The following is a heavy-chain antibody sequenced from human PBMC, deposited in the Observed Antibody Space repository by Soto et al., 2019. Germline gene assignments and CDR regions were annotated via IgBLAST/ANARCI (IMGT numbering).Heavy chain of an antibody. J-gene: IGHJ4*02. D-gene: IGHD6-13*01. CDR1: GGSFSGYY. Sequence: PSETLSLTCAVYGGSFSGYYWSWIRQPPGKGLEWIGEINHSGSTNYNPSLKSRVTISVDTSKNQFSLKLSSVTAADTAVSYCARGSSARDYWGQGTLVTVSS. V-gene: IGHV4-34*01. CDR3: ARGSSARDY. CDR2: INHSGST.